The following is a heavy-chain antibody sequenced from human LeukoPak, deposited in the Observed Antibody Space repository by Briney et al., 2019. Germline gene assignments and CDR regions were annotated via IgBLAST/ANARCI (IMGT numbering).Heavy chain of an antibody. CDR1: GYSFTSYW. V-gene: IGHV5-51*01. Sequence: GESLKISCKGSGYSFTSYWIGWVRQIPGKGLEWMGIIYPGDSDTRYSPSFQGQVTISADKSISTAYLQWGSLKASDTAMYYCARLPYYYDSSGYYTDYWGQGTLVTVSS. D-gene: IGHD3-22*01. CDR2: IYPGDSDT. CDR3: ARLPYYYDSSGYYTDY. J-gene: IGHJ4*02.